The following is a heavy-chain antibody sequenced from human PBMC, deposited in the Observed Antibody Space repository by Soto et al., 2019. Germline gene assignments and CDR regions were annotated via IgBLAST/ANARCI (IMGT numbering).Heavy chain of an antibody. Sequence: SETLSLTCTVSGGSISSGGYYWSWIRQHPGKGLEWIGYIYYSGSTYYNPSLKSRVTISVDTSKNQFSLKLSSVTAADTAVYYCASAYSGYDRYPRYYFDYWGQGTLVTVSS. CDR1: GGSISSGGYY. CDR2: IYYSGST. V-gene: IGHV4-31*03. CDR3: ASAYSGYDRYPRYYFDY. D-gene: IGHD5-12*01. J-gene: IGHJ4*02.